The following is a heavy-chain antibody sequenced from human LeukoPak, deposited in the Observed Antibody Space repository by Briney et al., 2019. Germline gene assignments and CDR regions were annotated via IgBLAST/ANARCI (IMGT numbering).Heavy chain of an antibody. V-gene: IGHV1-8*03. D-gene: IGHD2-2*01. J-gene: IGHJ6*03. CDR2: MNPNSGNT. Sequence: ASVKVSCKASGYTFTSYDINWVRQATGQGLEWMGWMNPNSGNTGCAQKFQGRVTITRNTSISTAYMELSSLRSEDTAVYYCARIQYQLLVNYYYYYMDVWGKGTTVTVSS. CDR3: ARIQYQLLVNYYYYYMDV. CDR1: GYTFTSYD.